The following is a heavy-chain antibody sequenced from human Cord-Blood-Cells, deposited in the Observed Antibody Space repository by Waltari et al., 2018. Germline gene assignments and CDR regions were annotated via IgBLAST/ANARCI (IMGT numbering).Heavy chain of an antibody. CDR1: GGSFSGYY. CDR2: INHSGST. D-gene: IGHD3-3*01. J-gene: IGHJ4*02. Sequence: QVQLQQWGAGLLTPSETLSLTCAVYGGSFSGYYWSWIRQPPGKGLEWIGEINHSGSTNYNPSLKSRVTISVDTSKNQFSLKLSSVTAADTAVYYCARGGGTYYDFWSGYSAIPYYFDYWGQGTLVTVSS. V-gene: IGHV4-34*01. CDR3: ARGGGTYYDFWSGYSAIPYYFDY.